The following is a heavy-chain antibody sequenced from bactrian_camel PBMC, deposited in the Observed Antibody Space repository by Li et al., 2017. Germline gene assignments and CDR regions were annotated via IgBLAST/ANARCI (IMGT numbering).Heavy chain of an antibody. V-gene: IGHV3S53*01. Sequence: HVQLVESGGGSVQAGGSLTLSCVVSGSEFSVCEMGWFRQAPGKERELVASMPITGQKVYANFVARRFTVSQDKTKNTLFMQMNDLKTEDTAVYYCAASDYDEHWYCPPQLEYWGQGTQVTVS. CDR2: MPITGQK. D-gene: IGHD4*01. CDR3: AASDYDEHWYCPPQLEY. J-gene: IGHJ4*01. CDR1: GSEFSVCE.